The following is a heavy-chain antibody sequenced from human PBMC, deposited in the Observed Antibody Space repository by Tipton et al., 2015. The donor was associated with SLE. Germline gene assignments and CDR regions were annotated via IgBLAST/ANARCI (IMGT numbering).Heavy chain of an antibody. CDR2: ISVSNGNT. CDR1: GYTFISYG. CDR3: ARFGLMSTRRGAKWFDP. D-gene: IGHD3-10*01. J-gene: IGHJ5*02. V-gene: IGHV1-18*01. Sequence: QVQLVQSGGEVKKPGASVKVSCKASGYTFISYGITWVRQAPGQGLEWMGWISVSNGNTDYAQKLQDRVSMTTDTSTNTAYMELRSLRFDDTAVYYCARFGLMSTRRGAKWFDPWGQGTLVTVSS.